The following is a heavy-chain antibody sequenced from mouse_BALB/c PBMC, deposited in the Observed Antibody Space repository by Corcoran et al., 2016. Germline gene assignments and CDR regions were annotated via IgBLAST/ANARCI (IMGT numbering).Heavy chain of an antibody. CDR2: IDPANGNT. J-gene: IGHJ2*01. CDR1: GFNIKDTD. CDR3: ANLLYFDY. Sequence: EVQLQQSGAELVKPGASVKLFCTASGFNIKDTDMHWVKQRPEQGLEWIGRIDPANGNTKYDPKFQGKATITADTSSNTAYPQLSSLTSEDTAVYYCANLLYFDYWGQGTTLTVSS. V-gene: IGHV14-3*02. D-gene: IGHD1-1*01.